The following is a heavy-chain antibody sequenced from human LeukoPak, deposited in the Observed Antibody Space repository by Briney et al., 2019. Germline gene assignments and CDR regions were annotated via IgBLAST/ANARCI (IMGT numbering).Heavy chain of an antibody. Sequence: PGGSLRLCCAASGFTFSNNWMHWVRQAPGKGLVWVSRINSDGSSTNYADSVKGRFTISRDNAKNTLYLQMNSLRAEDTAVYYCARDLRGWYGGHWGHGTLVTVSS. D-gene: IGHD6-19*01. J-gene: IGHJ4*01. CDR3: ARDLRGWYGGH. V-gene: IGHV3-74*01. CDR1: GFTFSNNW. CDR2: INSDGSST.